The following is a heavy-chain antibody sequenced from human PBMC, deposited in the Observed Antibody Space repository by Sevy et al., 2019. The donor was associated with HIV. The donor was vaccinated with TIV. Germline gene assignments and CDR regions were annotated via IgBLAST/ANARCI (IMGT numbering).Heavy chain of an antibody. Sequence: GGSLRLSCAASGFTFRTYAMTWVRQAPGKGLEWVSVMSGSGGDTYYADSVKGRFTSSIDNANNTLYLQMNSLRAEDTAVYYCAKDRVSGTYYTGDFDYWGQGTLVTVSS. CDR1: GFTFRTYA. V-gene: IGHV3-23*01. CDR2: MSGSGGDT. J-gene: IGHJ4*02. CDR3: AKDRVSGTYYTGDFDY. D-gene: IGHD3-10*01.